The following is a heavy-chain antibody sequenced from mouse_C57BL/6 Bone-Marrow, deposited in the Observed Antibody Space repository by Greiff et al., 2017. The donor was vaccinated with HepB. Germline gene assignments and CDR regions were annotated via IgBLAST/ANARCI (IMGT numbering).Heavy chain of an antibody. V-gene: IGHV1-64*01. CDR3: ARNIIIRITTVEGFAY. Sequence: QVQLQQSGAELVKPGASVKLSCKASGYTFTSYWMHWVKQRPGQGLEWIGMIHPNSGSTNYNEKFKSKATLTVDKSSSTAYMQLSSLTSEDSAVYYCARNIIIRITTVEGFAYWGQGTLVTVSA. CDR1: GYTFTSYW. J-gene: IGHJ3*01. CDR2: IHPNSGST. D-gene: IGHD1-1*01.